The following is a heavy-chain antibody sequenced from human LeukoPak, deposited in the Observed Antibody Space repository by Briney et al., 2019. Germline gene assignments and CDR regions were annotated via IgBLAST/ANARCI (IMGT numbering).Heavy chain of an antibody. Sequence: PGGSLRLSCAASGFTFSSYWMSWVRQAPGKGLEWVSVIYSGGSTYYADSVKGRFTISRDNSKNTLYLQMNSLRAEDTAVYYCARGRYYYDSSGYYPMGFDPWGQGTLVTVSS. D-gene: IGHD3-22*01. CDR1: GFTFSSYW. V-gene: IGHV3-53*01. CDR2: IYSGGST. CDR3: ARGRYYYDSSGYYPMGFDP. J-gene: IGHJ5*02.